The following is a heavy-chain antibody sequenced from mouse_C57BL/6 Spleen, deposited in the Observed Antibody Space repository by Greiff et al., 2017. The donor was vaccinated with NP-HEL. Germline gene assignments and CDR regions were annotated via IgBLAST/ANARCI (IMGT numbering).Heavy chain of an antibody. CDR2: IHPNSGST. D-gene: IGHD4-1*01. V-gene: IGHV1-64*01. CDR1: GYTFTSYW. J-gene: IGHJ2*01. CDR3: ARFWEGGYYFDY. Sequence: QVQLQQPGAELVKPGASVTLSCKASGYTFTSYWMHWVKQRPGQGLEWIGMIHPNSGSTNYNEKFKSKATLTVDKSSSTAYMQLSSLTSEDSAVYYCARFWEGGYYFDYWGQGTTLTVSS.